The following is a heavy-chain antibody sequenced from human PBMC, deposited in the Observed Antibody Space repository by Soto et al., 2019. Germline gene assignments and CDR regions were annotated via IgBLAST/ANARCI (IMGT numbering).Heavy chain of an antibody. J-gene: IGHJ6*02. D-gene: IGHD2-2*02. Sequence: GESLKISCKGSGYSFTSYWIGWVRQMPGKGLEWMGIIYPGDSDTRYSPSFQGQVTISADKSISTAYPQWSSLKASDTAMYYCAAVPAATPDYYYYGMDVWGQGTTVTVSS. CDR1: GYSFTSYW. CDR2: IYPGDSDT. V-gene: IGHV5-51*01. CDR3: AAVPAATPDYYYYGMDV.